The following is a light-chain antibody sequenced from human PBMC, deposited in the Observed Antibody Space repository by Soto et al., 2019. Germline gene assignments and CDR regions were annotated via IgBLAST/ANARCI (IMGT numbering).Light chain of an antibody. V-gene: IGKV1-39*01. Sequence: DIQMTQSPSPLSASVGDRVTITCQASQSISSYLNWYQQKPGKAPKLMIYAASSLQSGVPSRFSGSGSGTDFTLTISSLQPEDVATYYCQQSYSTPWTLGQGTKVDIK. CDR1: QSISSY. J-gene: IGKJ1*01. CDR2: AAS. CDR3: QQSYSTPWT.